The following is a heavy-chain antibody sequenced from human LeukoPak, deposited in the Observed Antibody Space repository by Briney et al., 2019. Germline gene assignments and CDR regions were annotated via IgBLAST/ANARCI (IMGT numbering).Heavy chain of an antibody. CDR2: ISGSGGYT. Sequence: GGSLRLSCTASGFPFIEYSMNWVRQAPGKGLEWVSAISGSGGYTYYTDSVKGRFTISRDNSKKTLYLQMNSLRAEDTAVYYCAKSSYYDGSGYHDVFDIWGQGTMVTVSS. CDR1: GFPFIEYS. CDR3: AKSSYYDGSGYHDVFDI. J-gene: IGHJ3*02. V-gene: IGHV3-23*01. D-gene: IGHD3-22*01.